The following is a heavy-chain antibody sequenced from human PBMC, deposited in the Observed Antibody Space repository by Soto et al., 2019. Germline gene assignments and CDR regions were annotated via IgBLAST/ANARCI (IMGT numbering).Heavy chain of an antibody. Sequence: SETLSLTCAVCGGSFSGYYCTWIRQPPWKGLEWIGEINHSGSTNYNPSLKSRVTISVDTSKNQFSLKLSSVTAADKAVYYCASILVGAAIGGKWFEPLGQRTLVAVCS. CDR1: GGSFSGYY. CDR3: ASILVGAAIGGKWFEP. V-gene: IGHV4-34*01. J-gene: IGHJ5*02. D-gene: IGHD2-2*01. CDR2: INHSGST.